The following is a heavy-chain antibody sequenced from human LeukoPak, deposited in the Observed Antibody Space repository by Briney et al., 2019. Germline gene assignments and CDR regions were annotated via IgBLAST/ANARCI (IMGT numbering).Heavy chain of an antibody. CDR3: AGEYYDILNGYYRFDY. J-gene: IGHJ4*02. Sequence: SETLSLTCTVSGGSIISYYTIWIRQPPGKGLEWIGYIYYSGSTNYNPSLKSRVTISVDTSKNQFSLKLSSVTAADTAVYYCAGEYYDILNGYYRFDYWGEGTLVTVSS. D-gene: IGHD3-9*01. CDR2: IYYSGST. CDR1: GGSIISYY. V-gene: IGHV4-59*01.